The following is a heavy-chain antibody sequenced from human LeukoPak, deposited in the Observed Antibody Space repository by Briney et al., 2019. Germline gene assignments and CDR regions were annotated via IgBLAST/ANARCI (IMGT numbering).Heavy chain of an antibody. V-gene: IGHV1-69*13. CDR1: GGTFSSYA. CDR2: IIPIFGTA. CDR3: ARRSTVTLYYYYGMDV. Sequence: SVTVSCTASGGTFSSYAISWVRQAPGQGLEWMGGIIPIFGTANYAQKIQGRVTITADESTSTAYMELSSLRSEDTAVYYCARRSTVTLYYYYGMDVWGQGTTVTVSS. D-gene: IGHD4-17*01. J-gene: IGHJ6*02.